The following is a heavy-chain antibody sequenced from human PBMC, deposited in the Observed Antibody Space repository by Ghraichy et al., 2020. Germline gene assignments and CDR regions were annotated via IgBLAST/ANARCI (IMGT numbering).Heavy chain of an antibody. CDR1: GFTFSNAW. CDR3: TTDPRYYYDSSGYYYLFDY. V-gene: IGHV3-15*01. CDR2: IKSKTDGGTT. J-gene: IGHJ4*02. Sequence: LSLTCAASGFTFSNAWMSWVCQAPGKGLEWVGRIKSKTDGGTTDYAAPVKGRFTISRDDSKNTLYLQMNSLKTEDTAVYYCTTDPRYYYDSSGYYYLFDYWGQGTLVTVSS. D-gene: IGHD3-22*01.